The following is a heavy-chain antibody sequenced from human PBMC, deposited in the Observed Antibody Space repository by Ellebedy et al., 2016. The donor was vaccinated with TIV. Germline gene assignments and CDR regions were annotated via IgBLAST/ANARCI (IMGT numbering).Heavy chain of an antibody. J-gene: IGHJ3*02. CDR3: ARDSIDLYRSGWQGVFDI. Sequence: GESLKISXEDSGFTFSHYGMHWVRQAPGQGLEWMGIINPSGGGTTYAQKLQGRVTMTRDTSTSTVYMELSSLRSEDTAVYYCARDSIDLYRSGWQGVFDIWGQGTRVTVSS. CDR2: INPSGGGT. V-gene: IGHV1-46*04. CDR1: GFTFSHYG. D-gene: IGHD6-19*01.